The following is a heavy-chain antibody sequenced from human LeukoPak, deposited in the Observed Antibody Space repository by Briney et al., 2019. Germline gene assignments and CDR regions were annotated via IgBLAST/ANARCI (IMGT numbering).Heavy chain of an antibody. CDR1: GVSVSGIY. J-gene: IGHJ4*02. Sequence: GGSLRLSSAASGVSVSGIYMNWVRQAPGKGLEWVSVIYSDGTTYYADSVKGRFTISRDDSKNTLYRHMNSLRAKDTGVYYCARARKWRFDHWGQGNLVTVSS. CDR2: IYSDGTT. CDR3: ARARKWRFDH. V-gene: IGHV3-53*01. D-gene: IGHD2-8*01.